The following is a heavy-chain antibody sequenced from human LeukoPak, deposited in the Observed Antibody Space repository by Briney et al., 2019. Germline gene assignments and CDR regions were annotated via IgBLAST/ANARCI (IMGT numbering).Heavy chain of an antibody. Sequence: ASVKVPCKASGYTFTGYYMHWVRQAPGQGLEWMGWINPNSGGTNYAQKFQGRVTMTRDTSISTAYMELSRLRSDDTAVYYCARVEKVGGSPVGYYDSSGYYYFDYWGQGTLVTASS. D-gene: IGHD3-22*01. CDR3: ARVEKVGGSPVGYYDSSGYYYFDY. V-gene: IGHV1-2*02. CDR1: GYTFTGYY. CDR2: INPNSGGT. J-gene: IGHJ4*02.